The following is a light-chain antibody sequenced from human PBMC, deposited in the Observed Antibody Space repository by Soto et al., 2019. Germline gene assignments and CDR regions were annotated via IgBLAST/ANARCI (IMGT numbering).Light chain of an antibody. CDR3: SSYAGSNNFV. CDR1: SSDVGGYNY. V-gene: IGLV2-8*01. J-gene: IGLJ1*01. Sequence: QSVLTQPPSASGSPGQSVTISCTGTSSDVGGYNYVSWYQQHPGKAPKLMTYEVSKRPSGVPDRFSGSKSGNTASLTVSGLQAEDEADYYCSSYAGSNNFVFGTG. CDR2: EVS.